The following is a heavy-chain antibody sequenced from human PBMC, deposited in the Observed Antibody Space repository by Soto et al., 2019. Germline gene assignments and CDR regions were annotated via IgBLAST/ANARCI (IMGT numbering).Heavy chain of an antibody. V-gene: IGHV3-30-3*01. CDR3: ARGKRQGVRTKDYYYGMDV. CDR2: ISYDGSNK. CDR1: GFTFSSYA. Sequence: QVQLVESGGGVVQPGRSLRLSCAASGFTFSSYAMHWVRQAPGEGLEWAAVISYDGSNKYYADSVKGRFTISRDNSKNTLYLQMNSLRAEDTAVYYCARGKRQGVRTKDYYYGMDVWGQGTTVTVSS. J-gene: IGHJ6*02. D-gene: IGHD3-10*01.